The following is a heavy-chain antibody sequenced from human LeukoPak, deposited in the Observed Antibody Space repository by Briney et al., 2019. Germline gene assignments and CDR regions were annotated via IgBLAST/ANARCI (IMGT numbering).Heavy chain of an antibody. CDR2: IKNDGNS. V-gene: IGHV3-74*01. CDR1: GFTFSSRW. D-gene: IGHD3-10*01. J-gene: IGHJ4*02. Sequence: PGGSLRLSCTVSGFTFSSRWMHWVRQAPGKGLVWVAVIKNDGNSNYADSVKGRFIASRDDARNTVYLQMSSLRADDTAVYYCHPLAYITDWGQGTLATVSS. CDR3: HPLAYITD.